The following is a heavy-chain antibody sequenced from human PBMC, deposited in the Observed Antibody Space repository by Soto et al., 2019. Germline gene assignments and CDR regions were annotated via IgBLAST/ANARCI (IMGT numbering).Heavy chain of an antibody. CDR1: GFTFSSYG. CDR3: ARSKPNFWSGYSTKIYYYYYYGMDV. V-gene: IGHV3-30*03. D-gene: IGHD3-3*01. J-gene: IGHJ6*02. CDR2: ISYDGSNK. Sequence: HPGGSLRLSCAASGFTFSSYGMNWVRQAPGKGLEWVAVISYDGSNKYYADSVKGRFTISRDNSKNTLYLQMNSLRAEDTAVYYCARSKPNFWSGYSTKIYYYYYYGMDVWGQGTTVTVSS.